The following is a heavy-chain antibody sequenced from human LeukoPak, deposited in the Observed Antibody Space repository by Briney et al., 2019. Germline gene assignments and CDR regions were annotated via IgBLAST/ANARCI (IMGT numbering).Heavy chain of an antibody. CDR2: INPNSGGT. Sequence: ASVKVSCKASGYTFTGYYMHWVRQAPAQGLEWMGWINPNSGGTNYAQKFQGRVTMTRDTSISTAYMELSRLRSDDTAVYYCARGEYYDSSGYLPFDYWGQGTLVTVSS. D-gene: IGHD3-22*01. CDR3: ARGEYYDSSGYLPFDY. J-gene: IGHJ4*02. V-gene: IGHV1-2*02. CDR1: GYTFTGYY.